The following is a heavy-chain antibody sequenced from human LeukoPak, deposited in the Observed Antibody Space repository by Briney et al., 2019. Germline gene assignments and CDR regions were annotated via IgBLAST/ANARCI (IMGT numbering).Heavy chain of an antibody. CDR1: GFTFSSYS. D-gene: IGHD6-6*01. Sequence: GGSLRLSCAASGFTFSSYSMNWVRQAPGKGLEWVSAISSSSSYIYYADSVKGRFIISRDNARNSLYLQMNSLRAEDTAMYYCVKGSISTIGLDYWGQGTLVTVSS. J-gene: IGHJ4*02. V-gene: IGHV3-21*01. CDR2: ISSSSSYI. CDR3: VKGSISTIGLDY.